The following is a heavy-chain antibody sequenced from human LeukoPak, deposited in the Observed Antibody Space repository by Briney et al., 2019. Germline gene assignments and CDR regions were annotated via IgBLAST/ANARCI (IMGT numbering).Heavy chain of an antibody. CDR1: GFTFSSYW. CDR3: ARDSPGGYFDY. V-gene: IGHV3-7*03. D-gene: IGHD3-16*01. CDR2: IKQDGSEK. Sequence: GGSLRLSCAASGFTFSSYWMSWVRQAPRKGQEWGANIKQDGSEKYYVDAVKGRFTTSRDNAKNSLYLQMNSLRAEDTAVYYCARDSPGGYFDYWGQGTLVTVSS. J-gene: IGHJ4*02.